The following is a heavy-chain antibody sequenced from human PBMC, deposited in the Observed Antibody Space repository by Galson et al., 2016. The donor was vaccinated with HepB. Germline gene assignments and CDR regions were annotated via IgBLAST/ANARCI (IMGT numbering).Heavy chain of an antibody. CDR2: IKGDGSKI. V-gene: IGHV3-7*03. Sequence: SLRLSCAASGFTFSRYWMTWVRQAPGKGLQWVANIKGDGSKIQYMDSVRGRFTISRDNAENSLCLQMNSLRAEDTAVYYCATLDLGVGQPIRDNWGQGILVSVSS. D-gene: IGHD3-16*01. CDR3: ATLDLGVGQPIRDN. J-gene: IGHJ4*02. CDR1: GFTFSRYW.